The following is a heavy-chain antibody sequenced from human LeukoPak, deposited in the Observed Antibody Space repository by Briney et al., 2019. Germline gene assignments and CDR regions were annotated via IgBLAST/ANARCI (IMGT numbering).Heavy chain of an antibody. CDR2: ISGSGGST. CDR1: GFTFSSYA. V-gene: IGHV3-23*01. D-gene: IGHD1-26*01. J-gene: IGHJ4*02. CDR3: AKDSSYSGSYYVDY. Sequence: GGSLRLSCAASGFTFSSYAMSWVRQAPGKGLEWVSAISGSGGSTYYADSVKGRFTISRDNSKNTLYLQMNSLRAEDTAVYYCAKDSSYSGSYYVDYWGQGTLITVSS.